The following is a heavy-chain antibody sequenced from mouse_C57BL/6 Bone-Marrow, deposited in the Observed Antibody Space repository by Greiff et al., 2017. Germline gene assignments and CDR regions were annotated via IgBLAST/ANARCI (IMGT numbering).Heavy chain of an antibody. CDR3: ARFTTVFDY. J-gene: IGHJ2*01. CDR1: GFTFRSYG. D-gene: IGHD1-1*01. V-gene: IGHV5-6*01. Sequence: EVQLVESGGDLVKPGGSLKLSCAASGFTFRSYGMSWVRQTPDKRLEWVATISSGGSYTYYPDSVKGRFTISRDNAKNTLYLQMSSLKCEDTAMYYCARFTTVFDYWGQGTTLTVSS. CDR2: ISSGGSYT.